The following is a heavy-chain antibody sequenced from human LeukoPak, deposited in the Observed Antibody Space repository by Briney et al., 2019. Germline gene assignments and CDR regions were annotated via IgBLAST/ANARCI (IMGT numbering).Heavy chain of an antibody. CDR3: TSPVSAAHLYYYDSSGLDAFDI. V-gene: IGHV3-49*04. CDR2: IRSKAYGGTT. D-gene: IGHD3-22*01. J-gene: IGHJ3*02. CDR1: GFTFGDYG. Sequence: GGSLRLSCTASGFTFGDYGMSWVRQAPGKGLEWVGFIRSKAYGGTTEYAASVKGRFTISRDDSKSIAYLQMNSLKTDDTAVYYCTSPVSAAHLYYYDSSGLDAFDIWGQGTMVTVSS.